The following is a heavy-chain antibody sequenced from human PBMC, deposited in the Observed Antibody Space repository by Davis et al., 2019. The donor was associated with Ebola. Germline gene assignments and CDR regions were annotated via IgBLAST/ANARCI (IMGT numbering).Heavy chain of an antibody. D-gene: IGHD6-13*01. J-gene: IGHJ6*03. Sequence: SGPTLVKPTQTLTLTCTFSGFSLSTSGMRVSWIRQPPGKALEWLARIDWDDDKFYSTSLKTRLTISKDTSKNQVVLTMTNMDPVDTATYYCARSIAAAESYYYYYMDVWGKGTTVTVSS. V-gene: IGHV2-70*04. CDR2: IDWDDDK. CDR3: ARSIAAAESYYYYYMDV. CDR1: GFSLSTSGMR.